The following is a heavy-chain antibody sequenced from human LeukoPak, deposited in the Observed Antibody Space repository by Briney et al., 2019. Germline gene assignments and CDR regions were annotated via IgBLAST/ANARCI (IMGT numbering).Heavy chain of an antibody. CDR3: ARAYSSSSGRPFDY. CDR2: IYSSGST. J-gene: IGHJ4*02. CDR1: GGSINSYY. Sequence: SETLSLTCTVSGGSINSYYWSWIRQPAGKGLEWIGRIYSSGSTNYNPSLKSRVSMSVDTSKNQFSLKLTSVTAADTAVYYCARAYSSSSGRPFDYWGQGTLVTVSS. V-gene: IGHV4-4*07. D-gene: IGHD6-6*01.